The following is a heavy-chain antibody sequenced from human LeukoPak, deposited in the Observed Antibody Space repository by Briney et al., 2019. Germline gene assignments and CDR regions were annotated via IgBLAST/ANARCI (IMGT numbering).Heavy chain of an antibody. J-gene: IGHJ4*02. CDR1: GGSISSYY. Sequence: SETLSLTCTVSGGSISSYYWSWIRQPPGKGLEWIGYIYYSGSTNYNPSLKSRVTISVDTSKNQFSLKLSSVTAADTAVYYCATGERGYSYPFDYWGQGTLVSVSS. V-gene: IGHV4-59*01. D-gene: IGHD5-18*01. CDR2: IYYSGST. CDR3: ATGERGYSYPFDY.